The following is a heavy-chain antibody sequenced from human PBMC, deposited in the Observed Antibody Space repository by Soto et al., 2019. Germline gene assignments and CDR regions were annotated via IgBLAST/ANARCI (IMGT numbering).Heavy chain of an antibody. D-gene: IGHD3-10*01. V-gene: IGHV4-30-4*01. Sequence: SETLSLTCTVSGGSISSGDYYWSWIRQPPGKGLEWIGYIYYSGSTYYNPSLKSRVTISVDTFKNQFSLKLSSVTPADTAVYYCARDQGYYGSGTLVQWGQGTLVTVSS. CDR3: ARDQGYYGSGTLVQ. CDR1: GGSISSGDYY. CDR2: IYYSGST. J-gene: IGHJ4*02.